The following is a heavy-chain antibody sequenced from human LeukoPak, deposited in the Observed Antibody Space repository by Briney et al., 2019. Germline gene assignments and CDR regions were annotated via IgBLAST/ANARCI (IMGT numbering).Heavy chain of an antibody. CDR3: ATRPAGTTWYGVFDY. CDR1: GASINSHY. CDR2: VFNGGST. Sequence: SETLSLTCSGSGASINSHYWSWIRQPPGKRLEWIGYVFNGGSTNYNPSLRSRVTMSLDTSRDQFFLRLSSVTAADTAIYYCATRPAGTTWYGVFDYWSQGTLVTVSS. D-gene: IGHD6-13*01. J-gene: IGHJ4*02. V-gene: IGHV4-59*11.